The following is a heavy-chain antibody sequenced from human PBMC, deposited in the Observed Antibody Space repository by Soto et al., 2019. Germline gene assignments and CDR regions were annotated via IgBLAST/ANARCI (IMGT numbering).Heavy chain of an antibody. V-gene: IGHV3-23*01. CDR1: GLTFSSYA. Sequence: GGSLRLSCAASGLTFSSYAMSWVRQAQGKGLEWVSAISGSGGSTYYADSVKGRFTISRDNSKNTLYLQMNSLRAEDTAVYYCAKDSLPPIGLNAFDIWGQGTMVTVSS. CDR2: ISGSGGST. J-gene: IGHJ3*02. D-gene: IGHD3-16*02. CDR3: AKDSLPPIGLNAFDI.